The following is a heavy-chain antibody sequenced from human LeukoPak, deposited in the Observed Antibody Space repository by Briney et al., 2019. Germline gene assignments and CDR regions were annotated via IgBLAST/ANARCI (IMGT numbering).Heavy chain of an antibody. CDR1: GGSISSSSYY. J-gene: IGHJ4*02. V-gene: IGHV4-39*07. Sequence: SETLSLTCTVSGGSISSSSYYWGCIRQPPGKGLECIGSIYYSGSTYYNPSLKSRVTISVDTSKNQFSLKLSSVTAADTAVYYCARDRNSSSWYGDFDYWGQGTLVTVSS. CDR2: IYYSGST. D-gene: IGHD6-13*01. CDR3: ARDRNSSSWYGDFDY.